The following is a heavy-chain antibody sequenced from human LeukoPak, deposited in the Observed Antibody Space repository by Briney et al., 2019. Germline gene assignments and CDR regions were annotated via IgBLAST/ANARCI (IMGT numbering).Heavy chain of an antibody. D-gene: IGHD6-13*01. CDR1: GFTFSSHG. CDR2: ISYDGSNK. Sequence: GGSLRLSCAASGFTFSSHGMHWVRQAPGKGLEWVTFISYDGSNKDYADSVKGRFTTSRDNSKNTLYLQVDSLGPEDTAVYYCARGGAAGIYGMDVWGQGAIMTVTS. CDR3: ARGGAAGIYGMDV. J-gene: IGHJ6*02. V-gene: IGHV3-30*02.